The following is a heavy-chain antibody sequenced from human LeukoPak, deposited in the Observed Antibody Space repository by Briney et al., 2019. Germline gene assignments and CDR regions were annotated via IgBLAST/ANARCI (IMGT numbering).Heavy chain of an antibody. CDR1: GFAFSNYA. Sequence: GGSLRLSCATSGFAFSNYAMNWVRQAPGKGPEYVSAITGDGSTPYYANSVKGRFTISRDNSRNTLYLQMGSLRSEDMAVYYCARVGFSGFDSWGQGTLVTVSS. D-gene: IGHD1-26*01. CDR2: ITGDGSTP. J-gene: IGHJ5*01. CDR3: ARVGFSGFDS. V-gene: IGHV3-64*01.